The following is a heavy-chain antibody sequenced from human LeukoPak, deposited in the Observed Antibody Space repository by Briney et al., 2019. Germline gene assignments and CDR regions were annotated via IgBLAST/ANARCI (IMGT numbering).Heavy chain of an antibody. CDR3: ARDREGQQLSGGFDY. Sequence: PSETLSLTCTVSGGSISSYYWSWIRQPPGKGLEWIGSIYYSGSTYYNPSLKSRVTISVDTSKNQFSLRLSSVTAADTAVYYCARDREGQQLSGGFDYWGQGTLVTVSS. V-gene: IGHV4-39*07. D-gene: IGHD6-13*01. J-gene: IGHJ4*02. CDR2: IYYSGST. CDR1: GGSISSYY.